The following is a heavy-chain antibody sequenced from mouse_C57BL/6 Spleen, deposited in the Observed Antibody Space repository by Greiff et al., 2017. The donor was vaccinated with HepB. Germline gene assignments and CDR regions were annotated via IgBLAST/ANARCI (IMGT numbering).Heavy chain of an antibody. V-gene: IGHV5-17*01. CDR1: GFTFSDYG. J-gene: IGHJ3*01. Sequence: EVQGVESGGGLVKPGGSLKLSCAASGFTFSDYGMHWVRQAPEKGLEWVAYISSGSSTIYYADTVKGRFTISRDNAKNTLFLQMTSLRSEDTAMYYCARNLGYGSSFFAYWGQGTLVTVSA. CDR3: ARNLGYGSSFFAY. D-gene: IGHD1-1*01. CDR2: ISSGSSTI.